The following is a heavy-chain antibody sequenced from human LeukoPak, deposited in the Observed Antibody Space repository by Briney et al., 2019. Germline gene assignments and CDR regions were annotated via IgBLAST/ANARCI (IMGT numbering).Heavy chain of an antibody. J-gene: IGHJ4*02. Sequence: PGTSLRLSCAASGFTFSNYGMHWVRQAPGKGLEWVAVISYDGIIKNYADSVKGRFTISRDNSKNTVHLQMNSLRAEDTAVYYCAKEYIQVRGELLGADYWGQGTLVTVSS. CDR1: GFTFSNYG. D-gene: IGHD1-7*01. CDR2: ISYDGIIK. V-gene: IGHV3-30*18. CDR3: AKEYIQVRGELLGADY.